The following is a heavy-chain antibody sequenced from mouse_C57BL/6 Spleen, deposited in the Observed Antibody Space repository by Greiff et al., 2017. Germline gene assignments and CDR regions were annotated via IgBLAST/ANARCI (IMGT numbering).Heavy chain of an antibody. J-gene: IGHJ4*01. CDR1: GYTFTIYW. Sequence: QVQLQQPGAELVMPGASVKLSCKASGYTFTIYWMHWVKQRPGQGLEWIGEIDPSDSYTNYNQKFKGKSTLTVDKSSSSAYMQLSSLTSEDSAVYYCAITTVVRDYYAMDYWGQGTSVTVSS. D-gene: IGHD1-1*01. CDR2: IDPSDSYT. V-gene: IGHV1-69*01. CDR3: AITTVVRDYYAMDY.